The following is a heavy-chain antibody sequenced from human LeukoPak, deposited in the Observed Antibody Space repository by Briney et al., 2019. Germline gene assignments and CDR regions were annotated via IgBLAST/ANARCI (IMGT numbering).Heavy chain of an antibody. D-gene: IGHD3-10*01. J-gene: IGHJ6*03. Sequence: SSETLSLTCTVSGGSITSNSYYWGRIRQPPGKGLEWIGSITYSGSTYYNPSLKRRVTISIDTSKNQFSLKLSSVTAADTAVYYCARGGGYYYMDVWDKGTTVTVSS. CDR1: GGSITSNSYY. V-gene: IGHV4-39*07. CDR3: ARGGGYYYMDV. CDR2: ITYSGST.